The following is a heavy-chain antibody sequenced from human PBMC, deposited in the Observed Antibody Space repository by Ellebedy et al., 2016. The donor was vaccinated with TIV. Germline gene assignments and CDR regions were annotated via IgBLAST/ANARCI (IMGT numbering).Heavy chain of an antibody. CDR2: IRQEGDEI. CDR1: GFNFRSYW. V-gene: IGHV3-7*01. CDR3: ARRASYGDYAVQVNPWFDP. D-gene: IGHD4-17*01. J-gene: IGHJ5*02. Sequence: GGSLRLSCAASGFNFRSYWMTWVRQAPGKGLEWVAKIRQEGDEIYYVESVKGRFTISRDNAKNSLFLQMNSLRVEDTAAYYCARRASYGDYAVQVNPWFDPWGQGTLVTVSS.